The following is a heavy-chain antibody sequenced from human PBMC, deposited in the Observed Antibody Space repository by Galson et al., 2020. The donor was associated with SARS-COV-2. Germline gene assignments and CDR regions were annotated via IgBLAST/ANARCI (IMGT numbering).Heavy chain of an antibody. CDR2: SSYSGST. V-gene: IGHV4-31*03. CDR1: GGSIGSGGYY. CDR3: ARDMRSSGGGSYFFDS. J-gene: IGHJ4*02. D-gene: IGHD6-19*01. Sequence: SETLSLTCTVSGGSIGSGGYYWTWIRQHPGKGLEWIGYSSYSGSTYYNPSLKSRVTISVDTSKNQFSLNLNSVTAADTAVYYCARDMRSSGGGSYFFDSWGQVALVTVSS.